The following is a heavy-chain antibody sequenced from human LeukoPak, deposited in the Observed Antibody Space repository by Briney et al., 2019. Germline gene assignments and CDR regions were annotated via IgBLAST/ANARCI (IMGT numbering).Heavy chain of an antibody. Sequence: PRGSLRLSCAASGFTFSNYWMHWVRQAPGKGLVWVSRIDSDGSSTNYADSVKGRFTISRDNAKNTLYLQMNSLRAEDTAVYYCTGGGSITVAGYWGQGTLVTVSS. D-gene: IGHD6-19*01. CDR3: TGGGSITVAGY. CDR2: IDSDGSST. CDR1: GFTFSNYW. J-gene: IGHJ4*02. V-gene: IGHV3-74*01.